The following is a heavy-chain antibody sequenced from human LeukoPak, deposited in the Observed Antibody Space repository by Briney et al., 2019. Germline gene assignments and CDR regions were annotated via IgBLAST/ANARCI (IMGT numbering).Heavy chain of an antibody. V-gene: IGHV3-7*01. CDR3: ARFGYVAAVDV. CDR1: GFTFSNYW. J-gene: IGHJ4*02. D-gene: IGHD2-15*01. CDR2: IKQDGSEK. Sequence: PGGSLRLSCAASGFTFSNYWMSWVRQAPGKGLEWVANIKQDGSEKYYVDSVKGRFSISRDNAKNLVYLQMNSLRAEDTAVYHCARFGYVAAVDVWGQGTPVTVSS.